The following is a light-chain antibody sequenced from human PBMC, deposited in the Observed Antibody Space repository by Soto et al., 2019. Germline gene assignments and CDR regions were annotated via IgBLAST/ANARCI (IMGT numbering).Light chain of an antibody. CDR1: QDISNY. Sequence: DIQMTQSTSSLSASVGDRVTITCQASQDISNYLNWYQQKPGKAPKLLIYDASNLETGVPSRFSGSGSGTDFTFTISSLQPEDIATYYCQQYDNLGITFGGGTKVEIK. J-gene: IGKJ4*01. CDR3: QQYDNLGIT. V-gene: IGKV1-33*01. CDR2: DAS.